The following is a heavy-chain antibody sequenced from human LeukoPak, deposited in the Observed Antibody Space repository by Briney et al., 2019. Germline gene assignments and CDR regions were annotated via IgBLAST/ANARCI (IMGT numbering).Heavy chain of an antibody. V-gene: IGHV4-59*08. J-gene: IGHJ6*02. D-gene: IGHD2-15*01. Sequence: SETLSLTCTVSGGYISSFYWSWIRQPPGKGLEWIGYIFYSGSTNYNPSLKSRVTMSVATSKNQFSLKLSSVTAADTAVYYCARHTPVPLPSGFYFEMDVWGQGTTVTVSS. CDR1: GGYISSFY. CDR3: ARHTPVPLPSGFYFEMDV. CDR2: IFYSGST.